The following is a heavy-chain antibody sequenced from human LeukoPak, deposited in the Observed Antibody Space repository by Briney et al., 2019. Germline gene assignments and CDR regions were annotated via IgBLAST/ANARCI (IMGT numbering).Heavy chain of an antibody. D-gene: IGHD3-22*01. Sequence: GRSLRLSCAASGFTFSSYAMHWVRQAPGKGLEWVAVISYDGSNKYYADSVKGRFTISRDNSKNTLYLQMTSLRAEDTAVYYCARDRSRITLILVVRDWGQGTLVTVSS. CDR2: ISYDGSNK. J-gene: IGHJ4*02. CDR3: ARDRSRITLILVVRD. CDR1: GFTFSSYA. V-gene: IGHV3-30-3*01.